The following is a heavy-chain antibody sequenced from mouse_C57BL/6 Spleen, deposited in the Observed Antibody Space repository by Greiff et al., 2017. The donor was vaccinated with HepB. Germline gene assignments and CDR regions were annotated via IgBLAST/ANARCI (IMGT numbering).Heavy chain of an antibody. J-gene: IGHJ3*01. D-gene: IGHD4-1*01. V-gene: IGHV5-17*01. CDR1: GFTFSDYG. CDR2: ISSGSSTI. CDR3: ATGTGFAY. Sequence: EVKLVESGGGLVKPGGSLKLSCAASGFTFSDYGMHWVRQAPEKGLEWVAYISSGSSTIYYADTVKGRFTISRDNAKNTLFLQMTSLRSEDTAIYYCATGTGFAYWGQGTLVTVSA.